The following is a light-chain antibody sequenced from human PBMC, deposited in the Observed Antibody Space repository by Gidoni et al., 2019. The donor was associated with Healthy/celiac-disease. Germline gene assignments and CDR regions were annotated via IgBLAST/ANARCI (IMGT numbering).Light chain of an antibody. J-gene: IGKJ2*04. CDR3: QHSYGS. CDR2: AAS. V-gene: IGKV1-39*01. CDR1: QSISSY. Sequence: DIQMTQSPSSLSASVGDRVPITCRASQSISSYLNWYQQKPGKAPKLLIYAASSLQSGVPSRFSGSGSGTDFTLTISSLQPEDCATYYCQHSYGSFGQGTKLEIK.